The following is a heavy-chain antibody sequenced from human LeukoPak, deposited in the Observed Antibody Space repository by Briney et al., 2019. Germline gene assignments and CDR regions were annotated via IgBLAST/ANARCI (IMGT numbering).Heavy chain of an antibody. Sequence: PSETLSLTCTVSGASITTYYWSWIRQPPGKGLEYIGQIHSSGSANYNPSLKSRVAMSFDASKNQFSLTVSSVTAADTAIYYCARDILDVGATHYFDYWGQGSLLTVSS. CDR1: GASITTYY. J-gene: IGHJ4*02. CDR3: ARDILDVGATHYFDY. V-gene: IGHV4-59*01. CDR2: IHSSGSA. D-gene: IGHD1-26*01.